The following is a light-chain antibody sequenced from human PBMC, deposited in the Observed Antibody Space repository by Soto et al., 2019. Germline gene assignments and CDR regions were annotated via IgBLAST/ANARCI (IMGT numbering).Light chain of an antibody. Sequence: EIFLAHAPGTLSLSPGQRATLSCRASQRLSASDIAWYQQKPGQAPKFLIYGVSSRATGIPDRFSGSGSGTDFTLTISRLEPEDFAVYHCQQYGSSHIITFGHGTRLEIK. V-gene: IGKV3-20*01. CDR2: GVS. CDR1: QRLSASD. J-gene: IGKJ5*01. CDR3: QQYGSSHIIT.